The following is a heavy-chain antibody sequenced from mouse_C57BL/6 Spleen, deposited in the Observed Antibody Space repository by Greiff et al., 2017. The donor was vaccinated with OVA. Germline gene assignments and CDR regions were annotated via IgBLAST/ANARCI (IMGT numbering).Heavy chain of an antibody. CDR3: VRWGSSTSQDYAMDY. Sequence: EVQLVESGGGLVQPKGSLKLSCAASGFSFNTYAMNWVRQAPGKGLEWVARIRSKSNNYATYYADSVKDRFTISRDDSESMLYLQMNNLKTEDTAMYYCVRWGSSTSQDYAMDYWGQGTSVTVSS. D-gene: IGHD5-1*01. V-gene: IGHV10-1*01. J-gene: IGHJ4*01. CDR2: IRSKSNNYAT. CDR1: GFSFNTYA.